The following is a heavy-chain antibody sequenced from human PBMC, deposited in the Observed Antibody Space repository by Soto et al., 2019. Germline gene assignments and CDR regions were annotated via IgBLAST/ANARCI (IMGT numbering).Heavy chain of an antibody. CDR2: ISSSSSTI. CDR3: ARYGGYCSSTNCYTYGMDG. CDR1: RFTFSSYD. V-gene: IGHV3-48*02. J-gene: IGHJ6*02. D-gene: IGHD2-2*02. Sequence: EVQLVESGGGLVQPGGSLRLSCAASRFTFSSYDMNWVRQAPGKGLEWVSYISSSSSTIYYADSVKGRFTISRDNAKNSLYLQMNSLRDEDTAVYYCARYGGYCSSTNCYTYGMDGWGQVTTVTVSS.